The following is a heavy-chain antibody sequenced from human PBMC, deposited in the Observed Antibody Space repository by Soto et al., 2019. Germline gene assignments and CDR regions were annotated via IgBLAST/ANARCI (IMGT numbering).Heavy chain of an antibody. CDR1: GGSISSGGYY. CDR3: ARAEKVLFDY. V-gene: IGHV4-31*03. J-gene: IGHJ4*02. Sequence: SETLSLTCTVSGGSISSGGYYWSWIRQHPGKGLEWIGYIYYSGSTYYNPSLKSRVTISVDTSKNQFSLKLSSVTAADTAVYYCARAEKVLFDYWGQGTLVTVSS. CDR2: IYYSGST.